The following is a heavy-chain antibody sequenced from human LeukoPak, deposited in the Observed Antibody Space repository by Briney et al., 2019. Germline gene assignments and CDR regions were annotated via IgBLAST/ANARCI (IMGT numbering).Heavy chain of an antibody. CDR1: GYTFTSYD. CDR3: ARAPSVRGTHPKSWFDP. V-gene: IGHV1-8*03. Sequence: GASVKVSCKASGYTFTSYDINWVRQATGQGLEWMGWMNPNSGNTGYAQKFQGRVTITRNTSISTAYMELSSLRSEDTAVYYCARAPSVRGTHPKSWFDPWGQGTLVTVSS. D-gene: IGHD3-10*01. CDR2: MNPNSGNT. J-gene: IGHJ5*02.